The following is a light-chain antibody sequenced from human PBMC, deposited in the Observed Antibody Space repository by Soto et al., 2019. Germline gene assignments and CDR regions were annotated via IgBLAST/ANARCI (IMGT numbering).Light chain of an antibody. CDR3: SSYTGSTNYV. Sequence: ALTEQASVSGPPGQSITNSGSGTGNDVGIYNYVSWYQQHPGKAPKLMIYQVTNRPSGVSNRFSGSKSGNTASLTISGLQAEDEADYYCSSYTGSTNYVFGTGTKVTVL. CDR2: QVT. CDR1: GNDVGIYNY. V-gene: IGLV2-14*01. J-gene: IGLJ1*01.